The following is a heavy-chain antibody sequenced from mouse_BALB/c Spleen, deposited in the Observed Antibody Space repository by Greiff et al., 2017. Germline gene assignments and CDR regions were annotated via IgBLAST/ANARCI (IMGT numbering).Heavy chain of an antibody. V-gene: IGHV1-15*01. CDR1: GYTFTDYE. CDR3: TRGWPRGNYAMDY. Sequence: VQVVESGAELVRPGASVKLSCKALGYTFTDYEMHWVKQTPVHGLEWIGAINPGSGGTDYNQKFKGKATMTADKSSSTAYMELSSLTSEDSAVYSGTRGWPRGNYAMDYWGQGTSVTVSS. D-gene: IGHD2-3*01. J-gene: IGHJ4*01. CDR2: INPGSGGT.